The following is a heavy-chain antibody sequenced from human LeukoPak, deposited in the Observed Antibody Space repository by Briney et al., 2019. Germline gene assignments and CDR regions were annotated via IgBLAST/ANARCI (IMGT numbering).Heavy chain of an antibody. V-gene: IGHV3-48*01. D-gene: IGHD1-14*01. J-gene: IGHJ4*02. CDR3: AREVWGPDY. CDR2: ISSSSSTI. CDR1: GFTFSSYS. Sequence: GGSLRLSCAASGFTFSSYSMNWVRQAPGKGLEWVSYISSSSSTIYYADSVKGRFTISRDNAKNSVYLQMSSLRAEDTAVYYCAREVWGPDYWGQGTLVTVSS.